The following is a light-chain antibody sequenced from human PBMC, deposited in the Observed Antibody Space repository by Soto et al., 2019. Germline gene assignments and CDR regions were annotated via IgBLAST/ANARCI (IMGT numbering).Light chain of an antibody. CDR3: QQYGSSPT. J-gene: IGKJ4*01. CDR1: QSVSSSY. V-gene: IGKV3-20*01. CDR2: GPS. Sequence: EIVLTQSPGTLSLSPGESATLSCRASQSVSSSYLAWYQQKPGQAPRLLIYGPSSRATGIPDRFSGSGSGTDFTLTISRLEPEDFAVYYCQQYGSSPTFGGGTKVEIK.